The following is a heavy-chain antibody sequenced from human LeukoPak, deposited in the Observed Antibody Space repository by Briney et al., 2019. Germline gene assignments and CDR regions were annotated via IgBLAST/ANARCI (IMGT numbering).Heavy chain of an antibody. CDR3: ARARGEMDY. J-gene: IGHJ4*02. V-gene: IGHV4-39*07. D-gene: IGHD2-21*01. CDR1: NDSISSATYY. Sequence: SETLSLTCTVFNDSISSATYYWGWIRQPPGKGLEWIGEINHSGSTNYNPSLKSRVTISVDTSKNQFSLQLSSVTAADTAVYYCARARGEMDYWGQGTLVTVSS. CDR2: INHSGST.